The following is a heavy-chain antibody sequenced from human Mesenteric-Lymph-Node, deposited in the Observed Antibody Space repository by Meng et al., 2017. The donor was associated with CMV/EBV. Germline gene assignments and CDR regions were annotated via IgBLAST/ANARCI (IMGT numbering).Heavy chain of an antibody. J-gene: IGHJ6*02. Sequence: GESLKISCAASGFTFSSYWMSWVRQAPGKGLEWVANIKQDGSEKYYVDSVKGRFTISRDSSKDTLYLQMNSLRAEDTAVYYCAKDRRGGTLAPTYYYGMDVWGQGTTVTVSS. CDR1: GFTFSSYW. V-gene: IGHV3-7*03. D-gene: IGHD1-7*01. CDR3: AKDRRGGTLAPTYYYGMDV. CDR2: IKQDGSEK.